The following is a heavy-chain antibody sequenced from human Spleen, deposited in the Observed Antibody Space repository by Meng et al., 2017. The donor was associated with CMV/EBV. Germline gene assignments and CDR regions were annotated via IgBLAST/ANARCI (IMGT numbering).Heavy chain of an antibody. D-gene: IGHD2-2*01. CDR1: GFTFSSYA. CDR3: ARAAADNYYYYGMDV. Sequence: GGSLRLSCAASGFTFSSYAMHWVRQAPGKGLKWVAVISYDGSNKYCADSVKGRFTISRDNSKNTLYLQMNSLRAEDTAVYYCARAAADNYYYYGMDVWGQGTTVTVSS. CDR2: ISYDGSNK. J-gene: IGHJ6*02. V-gene: IGHV3-30-3*01.